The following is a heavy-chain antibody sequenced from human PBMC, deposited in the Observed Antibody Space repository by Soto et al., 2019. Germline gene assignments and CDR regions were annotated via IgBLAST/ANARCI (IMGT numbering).Heavy chain of an antibody. CDR3: ARDPTRGRAVAGTGAFDI. CDR1: GFTFSSYG. CDR2: IWYDGSNK. Sequence: QVQLVESGGGVVQPGRSLRLSCAASGFTFSSYGMHWVRQAPGKGLEWVAVIWYDGSNKYYADSVKGRFTISRDNSKNTLYLQMNSLRAGDTAVYYCARDPTRGRAVAGTGAFDIWGQGTMVTVSS. V-gene: IGHV3-33*01. D-gene: IGHD6-19*01. J-gene: IGHJ3*02.